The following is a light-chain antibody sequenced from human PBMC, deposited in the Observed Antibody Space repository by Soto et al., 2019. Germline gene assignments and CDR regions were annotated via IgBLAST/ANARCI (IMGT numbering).Light chain of an antibody. Sequence: ERALTQSPATLSVSPGERATLSCRASQSVSSKLAWYQQRPGQAPRLLIYSASTRATGIPARFSGSGSGTEFTLTISSLQSEDFAVYYCHQYNHWLTWTFGQGTKVDIK. CDR3: HQYNHWLTWT. V-gene: IGKV3-15*01. J-gene: IGKJ1*01. CDR1: QSVSSK. CDR2: SAS.